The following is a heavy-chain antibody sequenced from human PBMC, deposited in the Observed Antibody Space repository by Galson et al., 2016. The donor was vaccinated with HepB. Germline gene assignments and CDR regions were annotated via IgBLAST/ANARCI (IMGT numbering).Heavy chain of an antibody. CDR1: GGSISVYY. D-gene: IGHD6-25*01. J-gene: IGHJ4*02. CDR3: ARERSGGVSGRLDS. CDR2: INYSGRT. Sequence: LTCNVSGGSISVYYWNWIRQSPGKGLEWIGDINYSGRTNYNPSLKSRVTISVDSSKNQFFLKLTSVTAADTAVYFCARERSGGVSGRLDSWGPGALLTVSS. V-gene: IGHV4-59*01.